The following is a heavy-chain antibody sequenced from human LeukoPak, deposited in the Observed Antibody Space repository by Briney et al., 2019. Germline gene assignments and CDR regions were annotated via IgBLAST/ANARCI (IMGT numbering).Heavy chain of an antibody. CDR1: GFTFSSSA. V-gene: IGHV3-23*01. Sequence: GGSLRLSCAASGFTFSSSAMSWVRQAPGKGLEWVSAISGRSGTTYYADSVKGRFTISRDNSKNTLYLQMNSLRAGDTAVYYCAKVGNVYFPLDFWGQGTLVTVSS. D-gene: IGHD1-1*01. CDR2: ISGRSGTT. CDR3: AKVGNVYFPLDF. J-gene: IGHJ4*02.